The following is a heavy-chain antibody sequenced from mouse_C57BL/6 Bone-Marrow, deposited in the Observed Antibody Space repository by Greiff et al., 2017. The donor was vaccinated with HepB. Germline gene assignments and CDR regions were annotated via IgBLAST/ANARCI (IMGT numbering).Heavy chain of an antibody. D-gene: IGHD3-3*01. V-gene: IGHV1-52*01. Sequence: QVQLQQPGAELVRPGSSVKLSCKASGYTFTSYWMHWVKQRPIQGLEWIGNIDPSDSETHYNQKFKDKATLTVDKSSSRAYMQLSSLTSEDSAVYYCARKGTGLMDYWGQGTSVTVSS. CDR2: IDPSDSET. CDR3: ARKGTGLMDY. J-gene: IGHJ4*01. CDR1: GYTFTSYW.